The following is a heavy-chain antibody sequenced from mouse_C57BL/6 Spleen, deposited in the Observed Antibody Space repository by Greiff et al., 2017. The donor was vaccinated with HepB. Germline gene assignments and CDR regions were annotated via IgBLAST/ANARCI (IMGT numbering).Heavy chain of an antibody. CDR2: ISDGGSYT. CDR1: GFTFSSYA. CDR3: ARVGIDYPYYFDY. D-gene: IGHD2-4*01. Sequence: EVKVEESGGGLVKPGGSLKLSCAASGFTFSSYAMSWVRQTPEKRLEWVATISDGGSYTYYPDNVKGRFTISRDNAKNNLYLQMSHLKSEDTAMYYCARVGIDYPYYFDYWGQGTTLTVSS. J-gene: IGHJ2*01. V-gene: IGHV5-4*03.